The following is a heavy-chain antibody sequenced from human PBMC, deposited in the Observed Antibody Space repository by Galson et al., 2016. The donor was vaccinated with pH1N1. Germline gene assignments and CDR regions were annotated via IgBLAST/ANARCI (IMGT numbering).Heavy chain of an antibody. CDR2: INRNGGTT. V-gene: IGHV3-20*04. CDR1: GFTFDDYG. CDR3: VQGERLDIETPISLGFYYHMDV. D-gene: IGHD5-12*01. Sequence: SLRLSCAASGFTFDDYGMSWVRQVPGKGLDWVAHINRNGGTTSYGESVRGRFNILRDNTRNSVSLEMTSLSAEDTALYYCVQGERLDIETPISLGFYYHMDVLGTGTTVTVSS. J-gene: IGHJ6*03.